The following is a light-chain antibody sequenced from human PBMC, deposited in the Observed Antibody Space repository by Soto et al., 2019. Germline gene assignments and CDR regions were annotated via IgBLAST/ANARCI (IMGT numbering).Light chain of an antibody. J-gene: IGLJ3*02. Sequence: QSVLTQPPSASGTPGQRVTISCSGSSSNIGSNTVSWFQQLPLSAPKLLIYSNNQRPSGVPDRFSGSKSATSASLAISGLQSEDEADYYCAAWDDSLNGRVFGGGTKLTVL. CDR3: AAWDDSLNGRV. CDR1: SSNIGSNT. CDR2: SNN. V-gene: IGLV1-44*01.